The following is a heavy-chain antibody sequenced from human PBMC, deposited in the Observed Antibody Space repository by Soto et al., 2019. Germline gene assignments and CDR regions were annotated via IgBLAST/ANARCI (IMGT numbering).Heavy chain of an antibody. V-gene: IGHV1-18*01. CDR2: ISAYNGNT. D-gene: IGHD1-26*01. CDR1: GYTFTSYG. Sequence: ASVKVSCKASGYTFTSYGISWVRQAPGQGLEWMGWISAYNGNTNYAQKLQGRVTMTTDTSTSTAYMELRSLRSDDTAVYYCARDLGVEWELLRNAFDIWGQGTMVTVS. CDR3: ARDLGVEWELLRNAFDI. J-gene: IGHJ3*02.